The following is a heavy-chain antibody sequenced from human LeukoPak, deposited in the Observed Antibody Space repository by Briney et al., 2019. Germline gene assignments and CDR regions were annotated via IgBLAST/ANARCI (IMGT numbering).Heavy chain of an antibody. Sequence: PGGSLRLSCVTSGFTFSNYGMHWVRQLPGKGLEWVAAISYDSEGNYHVDSVKGRFTISRDNSKNTLYLQMNSLRVEDTAVYYCARIPRGTYYHFDYWGQGTLVTVSS. CDR2: ISYDSEGN. D-gene: IGHD1-26*01. J-gene: IGHJ4*02. V-gene: IGHV3-30*03. CDR3: ARIPRGTYYHFDY. CDR1: GFTFSNYG.